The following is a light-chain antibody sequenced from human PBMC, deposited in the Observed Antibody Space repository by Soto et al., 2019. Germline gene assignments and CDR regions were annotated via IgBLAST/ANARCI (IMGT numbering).Light chain of an antibody. Sequence: EIVLTQSPGTLSLSPGGRATLSCRASQSVSSTYLAWYQHIPGQEPRLLIYGSSTRATGVPDRFSGSGSGTGFTLTITRLEPEDFAVYFCQQYGDSPPTFGQGTKVDIK. V-gene: IGKV3-20*01. CDR1: QSVSSTY. J-gene: IGKJ1*01. CDR3: QQYGDSPPT. CDR2: GSS.